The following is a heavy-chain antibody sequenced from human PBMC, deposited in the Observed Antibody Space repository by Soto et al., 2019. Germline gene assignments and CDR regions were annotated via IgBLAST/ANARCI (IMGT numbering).Heavy chain of an antibody. CDR2: IYYSGST. V-gene: IGHV4-59*08. CDR1: GGSISSYY. Sequence: QVQLQESGPGLVKPSEPLSLTCTVSGGSISSYYWSWIRQPPGKGLEWIGYIYYSGSTNYNPTLKSRVTIPVDTAKNQCALKLSSGTAADTAVEYCARHSPRIADLDYGGQGTLVTVSS. D-gene: IGHD2-15*01. J-gene: IGHJ4*02. CDR3: ARHSPRIADLDY.